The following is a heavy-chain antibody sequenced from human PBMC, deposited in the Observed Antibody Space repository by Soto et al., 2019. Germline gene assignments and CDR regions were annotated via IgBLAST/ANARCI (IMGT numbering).Heavy chain of an antibody. V-gene: IGHV1-18*01. Sequence: QVQLVQSGAEVKKPGASVKVSCKASGYTFTSYGISWVRQAPGQGLEWMGWISAYNGNTNYAQKLQGTVTMTTDTYTSTAYMALRSLRSDDTAVYYCARRDWGYCSGGSCSDDYYYGMDVWCQGTTVTVSS. CDR3: ARRDWGYCSGGSCSDDYYYGMDV. D-gene: IGHD2-15*01. J-gene: IGHJ6*02. CDR1: GYTFTSYG. CDR2: ISAYNGNT.